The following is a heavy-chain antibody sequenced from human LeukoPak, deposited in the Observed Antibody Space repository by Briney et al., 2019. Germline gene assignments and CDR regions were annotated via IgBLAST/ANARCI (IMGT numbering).Heavy chain of an antibody. CDR3: ARLLRGQYCSTTSCLTFDY. CDR2: IYFTGST. D-gene: IGHD2-2*01. CDR1: GGSISNYY. J-gene: IGHJ4*01. V-gene: IGHV4-59*08. Sequence: PSEALSLTCTVSGGSISNYYWSWIRQSPGKGLEWIGYIYFTGSTNYNPSLKSRCSLSVDTSKNQFSLMVTSVSAEDTAVYYRARLLRGQYCSTTSCLTFDYWGQGALVAVSS.